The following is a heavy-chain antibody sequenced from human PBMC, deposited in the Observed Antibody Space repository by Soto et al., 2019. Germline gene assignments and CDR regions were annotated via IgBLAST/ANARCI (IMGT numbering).Heavy chain of an antibody. J-gene: IGHJ4*02. V-gene: IGHV3-15*07. CDR2: IKSKTVGGTT. D-gene: IGHD1-1*01. CDR1: GFTFSNAW. CDR3: TTGLMPGTPFDY. Sequence: GGSLRLSCAASGFTFSNAWMNWVRQAPGKGLEWVGRIKSKTVGGTTDYAAPVKGRFTISRDDSKNTLYLQMNSLKTEDTAVYYCTTGLMPGTPFDYWGQGTLVTVSS.